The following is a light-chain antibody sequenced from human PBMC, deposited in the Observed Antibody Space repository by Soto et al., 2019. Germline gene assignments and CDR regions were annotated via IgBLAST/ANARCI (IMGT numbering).Light chain of an antibody. Sequence: EIVMTQSPATLSASPGERATLSCRASQSVSSNLAWYQQNPGQAPRLLIYGASTRATGIPARFSGSGSGTEFTLTISSLQSEDFAVYYCQQYRTFGQGTKVEI. CDR1: QSVSSN. J-gene: IGKJ1*01. CDR2: GAS. V-gene: IGKV3-15*01. CDR3: QQYRT.